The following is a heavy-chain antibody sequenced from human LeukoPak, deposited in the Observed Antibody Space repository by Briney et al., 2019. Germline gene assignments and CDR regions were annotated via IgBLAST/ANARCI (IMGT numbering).Heavy chain of an antibody. CDR3: APPFRTFDFPY. D-gene: IGHD3/OR15-3a*01. CDR1: GFIFSRYG. CDR2: INTNGATT. Sequence: GGSLRLSGAASGFIFSRYGMNWVRQAPGKGLDWVGAINTNGATTVYADSVKGRFTIFRDNSRNTLYLQMNSLRDEDTAIYYCAPPFRTFDFPYWGQGSLVTVSS. J-gene: IGHJ4*02. V-gene: IGHV3-23*01.